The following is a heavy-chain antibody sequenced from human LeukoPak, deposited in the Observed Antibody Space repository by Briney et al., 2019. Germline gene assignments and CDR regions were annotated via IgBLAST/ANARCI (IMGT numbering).Heavy chain of an antibody. J-gene: IGHJ2*01. Sequence: PGGSLRLSCAVSGFTFNYYDMHWVRQAPGKHLEWVSAIRTTGDTHYPDSVKGRFAMSREDAKNSMHLQMNTLRAGDTAVYYCARGVSYYYDNSGHPGWYFDLWGRGTLVTVSS. CDR3: ARGVSYYYDNSGHPGWYFDL. CDR1: GFTFNYYD. V-gene: IGHV3-13*01. D-gene: IGHD3-22*01. CDR2: IRTTGDT.